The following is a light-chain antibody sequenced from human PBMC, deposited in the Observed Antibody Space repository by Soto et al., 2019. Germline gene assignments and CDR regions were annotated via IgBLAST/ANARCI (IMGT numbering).Light chain of an antibody. CDR1: QSIRSF. V-gene: IGKV1-39*01. CDR3: QQSYSTPRT. CDR2: LAS. Sequence: DIQMTQSPSSLSAFVGDRVTITCRASQSIRSFLNWYQQKPGKAPKLLIYLASSLQSGVPPRFSGSGSGTDFTLTISSLQPEDSAIYYCQQSYSTPRTFGQGTKVEIK. J-gene: IGKJ1*01.